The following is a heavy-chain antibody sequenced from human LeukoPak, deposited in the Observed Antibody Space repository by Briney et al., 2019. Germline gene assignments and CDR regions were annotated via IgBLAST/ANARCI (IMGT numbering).Heavy chain of an antibody. D-gene: IGHD2-2*02. Sequence: ASVKVSCKASGYTFTGYYMHWVRQAPGQGLEWMGWINPNSGGTNYAQKFQGRVTMTRDTSISTAYMELSRLRSDDTAVYYCARASAYCSSTSCYTLDYWGQGTLVTVSS. CDR1: GYTFTGYY. CDR2: INPNSGGT. J-gene: IGHJ4*02. V-gene: IGHV1-2*02. CDR3: ARASAYCSSTSCYTLDY.